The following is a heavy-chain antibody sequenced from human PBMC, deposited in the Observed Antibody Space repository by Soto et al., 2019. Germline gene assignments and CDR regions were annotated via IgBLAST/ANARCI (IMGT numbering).Heavy chain of an antibody. CDR2: IYYSGST. D-gene: IGHD4-17*01. Sequence: SETLSLTCTVSGGSISSYYWSWIRQPPGKGLEWIGYIYYSGSTNYNPSLKSRVTISVDTSKNQFSLKLSSVTAADTAVYYCARDSDYGDIWGQGTMVTVSS. J-gene: IGHJ3*02. CDR3: ARDSDYGDI. CDR1: GGSISSYY. V-gene: IGHV4-59*01.